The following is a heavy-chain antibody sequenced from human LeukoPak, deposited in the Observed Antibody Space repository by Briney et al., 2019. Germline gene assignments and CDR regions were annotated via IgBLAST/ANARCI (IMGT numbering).Heavy chain of an antibody. CDR2: IKQDGSEK. D-gene: IGHD3-22*01. CDR3: ARDLEYYDSSGYYYGAYGMDV. J-gene: IGHJ6*02. CDR1: GFTFSSYW. V-gene: IGHV3-7*01. Sequence: GGSLRLSCAASGFTFSSYWMSWVRQAPGKGLEWVANIKQDGSEKYYVDSVKGRFTISRDNAKNSLYLQMNSLRAEDTAVYYCARDLEYYDSSGYYYGAYGMDVWGQGTTVTVSS.